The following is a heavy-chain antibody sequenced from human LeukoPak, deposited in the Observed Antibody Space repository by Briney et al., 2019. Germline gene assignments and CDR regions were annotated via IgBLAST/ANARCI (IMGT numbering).Heavy chain of an antibody. V-gene: IGHV3-74*01. Sequence: GGSLRLSCAASRFTFSTYWMHWVRQAPGKGLVWVSRISSDGSSTVYADSVKGRFTISRDNAKNTLYLQMNSLRAEDTALYFCAKGTLAAVAYNWFDPWGQGTLVTVSS. D-gene: IGHD6-13*01. CDR2: ISSDGSST. CDR1: RFTFSTYW. J-gene: IGHJ5*02. CDR3: AKGTLAAVAYNWFDP.